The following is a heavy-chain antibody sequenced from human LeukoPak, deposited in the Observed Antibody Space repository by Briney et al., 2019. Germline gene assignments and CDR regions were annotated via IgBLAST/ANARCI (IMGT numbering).Heavy chain of an antibody. Sequence: ASVKVSCKASGYPFINYYMHWVRQAPGQGLELMGIINPSGGSTSYAQKFQGRVTMTRDTSTSTVYMELNNLRSEDTAVYYCARVDTGTTLHYWGQGTLVTVSS. CDR1: GYPFINYY. D-gene: IGHD1-1*01. CDR2: INPSGGST. V-gene: IGHV1-46*01. CDR3: ARVDTGTTLHY. J-gene: IGHJ4*02.